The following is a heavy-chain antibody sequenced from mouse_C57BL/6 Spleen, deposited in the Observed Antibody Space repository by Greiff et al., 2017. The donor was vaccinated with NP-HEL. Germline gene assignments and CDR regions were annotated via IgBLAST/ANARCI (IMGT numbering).Heavy chain of an antibody. CDR3: VRHGNYAMDY. CDR1: VFSFNTYA. D-gene: IGHD1-1*02. V-gene: IGHV10-1*01. CDR2: IRSKSNNYAT. Sequence: EVKLQESGGGLVQPKGSLKLSCAASVFSFNTYAMNWVRQAPGKGLEWVARIRSKSNNYATYYADSVKDRFTISRDDSESMLYLQMNNLKTEDTAMYYCVRHGNYAMDYWGQGTSVTVSS. J-gene: IGHJ4*01.